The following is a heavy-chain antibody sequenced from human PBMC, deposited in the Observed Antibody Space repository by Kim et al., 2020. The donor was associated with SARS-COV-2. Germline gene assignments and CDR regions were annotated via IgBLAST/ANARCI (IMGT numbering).Heavy chain of an antibody. Sequence: GTTDVAAPVKGRFSISRDDSKNTFYLQMNSLKTEDTAVYYCTTADRSILDYWGQGTLVTVSS. V-gene: IGHV3-15*01. CDR3: TTADRSILDY. J-gene: IGHJ4*02. D-gene: IGHD2-15*01. CDR2: GTT.